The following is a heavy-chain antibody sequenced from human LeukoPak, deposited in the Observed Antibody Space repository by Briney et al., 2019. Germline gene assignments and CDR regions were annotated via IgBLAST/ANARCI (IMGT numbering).Heavy chain of an antibody. D-gene: IGHD5-18*01. V-gene: IGHV4-34*01. CDR1: GGSFSGYY. CDR3: ARGGYSYGYRGYFDY. J-gene: IGHJ4*02. CDR2: INHSGST. Sequence: SETLPLTCAVYGGSFSGYYWSWIRQPPGKGLEWIGEINHSGSTNYNPSLKSRVTISVDTSKNQFSLKLSSVTAADTAVCYCARGGYSYGYRGYFDYWGQGTLVTVSS.